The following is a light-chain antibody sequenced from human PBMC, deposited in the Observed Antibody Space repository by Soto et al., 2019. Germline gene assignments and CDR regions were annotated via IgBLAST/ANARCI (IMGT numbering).Light chain of an antibody. CDR1: SSDIGAYNY. CDR2: EVS. Sequence: QSALTQPASVSGSPGQSIPISYTGTSSDIGAYNYVSWYQQYPGKAPKLMIYEVSNRPSGVSNRISGSKSGNTASLTISGPQAEDEADYYCSSYTTTSPAVFGGGTPLTVL. V-gene: IGLV2-14*01. J-gene: IGLJ7*01. CDR3: SSYTTTSPAV.